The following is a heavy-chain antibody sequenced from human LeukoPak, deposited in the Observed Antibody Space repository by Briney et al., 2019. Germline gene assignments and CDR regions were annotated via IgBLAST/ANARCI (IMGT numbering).Heavy chain of an antibody. CDR1: GGSISSYY. CDR2: IYTSGST. J-gene: IGHJ4*02. CDR3: ARHSPTYYDFDY. V-gene: IGHV4-4*07. D-gene: IGHD3-10*01. Sequence: SETLSLTCIVSGGSISSYYWSWIRQPAGKGLEWIGRIYTSGSTNYNPSVKSRVTISVDKSKNQFSLKLSSVTAADTAVYYCARHSPTYYDFDYWGQGTLVTVSS.